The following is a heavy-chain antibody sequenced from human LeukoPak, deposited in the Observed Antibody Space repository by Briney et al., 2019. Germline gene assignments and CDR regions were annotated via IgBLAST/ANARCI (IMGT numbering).Heavy chain of an antibody. V-gene: IGHV1-69*04. Sequence: GASVKVSCKASGGTFSSYAISWVRQAPGQGLAWMGRIIPILGIANYAQKFQGRVTITADKSTSTAYTELSSLRSEDTAVYYCARDSSGWSTGFDYWGQGTLVTVSS. J-gene: IGHJ4*02. CDR1: GGTFSSYA. D-gene: IGHD6-19*01. CDR3: ARDSSGWSTGFDY. CDR2: IIPILGIA.